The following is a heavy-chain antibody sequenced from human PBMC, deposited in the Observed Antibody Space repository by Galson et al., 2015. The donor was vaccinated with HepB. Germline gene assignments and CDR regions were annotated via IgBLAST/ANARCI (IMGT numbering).Heavy chain of an antibody. CDR2: ISSNGGTI. V-gene: IGHV3-48*03. Sequence: SLRLSCATSGFRFSNFNMNWVRQAPGRGPEWISYISSNGGTIPYRDSVKGRFTISRDNAKNSLYLQMNNLRDDDTGIYSCARDYYDSGGYYSVFDDWGQGTLVTVSS. D-gene: IGHD3-22*01. J-gene: IGHJ4*02. CDR1: GFRFSNFN. CDR3: ARDYYDSGGYYSVFDD.